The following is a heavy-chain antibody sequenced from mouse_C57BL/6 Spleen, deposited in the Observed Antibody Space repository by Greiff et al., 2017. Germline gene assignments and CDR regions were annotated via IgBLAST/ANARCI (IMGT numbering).Heavy chain of an antibody. J-gene: IGHJ4*01. CDR3: ASFITTVGDAMDY. V-gene: IGHV1-80*01. Sequence: QVHVKQSGAELVKPGASVKISCKASGYAFSSYWMNWVKQRPGKGLEWIGQIYPGDGDTNYNGKFKGKATLTADKSSSTAYMQLSSLTSEDSAVYFCASFITTVGDAMDYWGQGTSVTVSS. CDR1: GYAFSSYW. CDR2: IYPGDGDT. D-gene: IGHD1-1*01.